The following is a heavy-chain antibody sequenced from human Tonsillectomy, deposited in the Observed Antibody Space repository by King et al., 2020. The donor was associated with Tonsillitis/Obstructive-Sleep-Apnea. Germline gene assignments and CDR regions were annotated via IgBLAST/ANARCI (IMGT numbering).Heavy chain of an antibody. D-gene: IGHD2-15*01. CDR2: ISYDGTNK. V-gene: IGHV3-30*18. CDR1: GFTFRNYG. J-gene: IGHJ6*02. CDR3: AKKVEVVAATHLYYYYTMDV. Sequence: VQLVESGGGVVQPGRSLRLSCAASGFTFRNYGMHWVRQAPGKGLEWVAVISYDGTNKYYADSVKGRFTISRDNSKNTLYLQMNSLRAEDTAVYHCAKKVEVVAATHLYYYYTMDVWGQGTTVTVSS.